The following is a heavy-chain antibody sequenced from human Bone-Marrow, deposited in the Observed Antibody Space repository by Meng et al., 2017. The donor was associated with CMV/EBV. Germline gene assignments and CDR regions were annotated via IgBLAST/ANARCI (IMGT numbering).Heavy chain of an antibody. Sequence: GGSLRLPCAASGFTFSSYEMNLVRKAPGKGLEWVSYIRSSGSVIYYADSVKGRFTVSRDNAKNSLYLQMNSLRAKDTAVYYCARVMAAHALQQYYFDYWGQGTLVTVSS. CDR3: ARVMAAHALQQYYFDY. CDR1: GFTFSSYE. D-gene: IGHD5-18*01. J-gene: IGHJ4*02. CDR2: IRSSGSVI. V-gene: IGHV3-48*03.